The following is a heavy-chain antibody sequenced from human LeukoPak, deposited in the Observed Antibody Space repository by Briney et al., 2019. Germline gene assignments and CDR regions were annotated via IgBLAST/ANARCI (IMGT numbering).Heavy chain of an antibody. CDR2: NNGDGSTT. D-gene: IGHD1-1*01. Sequence: GGSLRLSCVASGFSLSGYWMYWVRQAPGKGLMYISRNNGDGSTTNYADVVKGRFTMSRDNVKNTLYLQMNSLRVEDTAVYYCARDYRNGAIDYWGQGTLVTVSS. V-gene: IGHV3-74*01. CDR3: ARDYRNGAIDY. CDR1: GFSLSGYW. J-gene: IGHJ4*02.